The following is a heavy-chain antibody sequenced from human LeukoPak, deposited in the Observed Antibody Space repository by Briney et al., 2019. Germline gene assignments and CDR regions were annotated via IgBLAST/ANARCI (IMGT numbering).Heavy chain of an antibody. Sequence: ASVKVSCKASGYTFTSYDINWVRQATGQGLEWMGWMNPNSGNTGYAQKFQGRVTMTRNTPISRAYMELSSLRSEDTAVYYCARDRTGTTSYYYMDVWGKGTTVTVSS. J-gene: IGHJ6*03. CDR1: GYTFTSYD. V-gene: IGHV1-8*01. CDR2: MNPNSGNT. CDR3: ARDRTGTTSYYYMDV. D-gene: IGHD1-7*01.